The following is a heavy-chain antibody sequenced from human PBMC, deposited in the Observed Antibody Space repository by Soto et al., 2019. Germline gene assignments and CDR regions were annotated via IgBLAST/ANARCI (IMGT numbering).Heavy chain of an antibody. CDR2: IYYRGTT. CDR3: ARGKGYFFSAALNWLDP. J-gene: IGHJ5*02. CDR1: GGNISNHD. Sequence: SETMALTRTVSGGNISNHDWSWIRKKKRKGLEWIGYIYYRGTTNYNPSIKRRVTISVDPSKHQFSLKLSSVTAADTAVYYCARGKGYFFSAALNWLDPWGKRTLVTAPQ. D-gene: IGHD2-21*01. V-gene: IGHV4-59*11.